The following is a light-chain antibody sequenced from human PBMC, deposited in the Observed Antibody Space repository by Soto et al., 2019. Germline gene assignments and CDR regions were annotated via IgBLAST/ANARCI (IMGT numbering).Light chain of an antibody. V-gene: IGLV4-69*01. CDR3: QIGGTGIVT. CDR1: SGHTNYA. Sequence: QPVLTQSPSASASPGASVKLTCTLSSGHTNYAIAWHQQQPEKGPRFLMKINSDGSHSKGDGVPDRFSGSSSGAERYFTISSLQSEDEAGYYCQIGGTGIVTFGGGTKLTVL. J-gene: IGLJ2*01. CDR2: INSDGSH.